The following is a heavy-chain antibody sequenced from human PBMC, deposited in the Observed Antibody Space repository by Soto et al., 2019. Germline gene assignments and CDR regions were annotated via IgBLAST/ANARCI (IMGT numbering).Heavy chain of an antibody. J-gene: IGHJ4*02. CDR2: IIPIFGTA. CDR1: GGTFSSYA. Sequence: SVKVSCKASGGTFSSYAISWVRQAPGQGLEWMGGIIPIFGTANYAQKFQGRVTITADKSTSTAYMELSSLRSEDTAVYYCAKVRETNMNMNFDSWGQGTLVTVSS. CDR3: AKVRETNMNMNFDS. V-gene: IGHV1-69*06.